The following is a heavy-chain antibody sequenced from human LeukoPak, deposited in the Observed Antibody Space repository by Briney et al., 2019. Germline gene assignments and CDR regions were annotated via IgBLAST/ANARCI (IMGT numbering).Heavy chain of an antibody. CDR1: GGSISSSNYY. CDR3: ARALGTRSGYFDL. D-gene: IGHD3-10*01. V-gene: IGHV4-39*07. Sequence: SETLSLTCTVSGGSISSSNYYWGWIRQPPGKGLEWIGSIYHSGSTYYNPSLKSRVTISVDTSKNQFSLKLSSVTAADTAVYYCARALGTRSGYFDLWGRGTLVTVSS. CDR2: IYHSGST. J-gene: IGHJ2*01.